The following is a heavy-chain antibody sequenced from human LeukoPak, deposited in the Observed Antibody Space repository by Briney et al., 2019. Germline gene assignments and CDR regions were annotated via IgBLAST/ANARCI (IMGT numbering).Heavy chain of an antibody. D-gene: IGHD3-3*01. V-gene: IGHV1-69*13. J-gene: IGHJ6*02. CDR2: IIPIFGTA. Sequence: ASVKVSCKASGGTFSSYAISWVRQAPGQGLEWMGGIIPIFGTANYAQKFQGRVTITADESTSTAYMELSSLRSEDTAVYYCARKRRYDFWSGYNCYYGMDVWGQGTTVTVSS. CDR3: ARKRRYDFWSGYNCYYGMDV. CDR1: GGTFSSYA.